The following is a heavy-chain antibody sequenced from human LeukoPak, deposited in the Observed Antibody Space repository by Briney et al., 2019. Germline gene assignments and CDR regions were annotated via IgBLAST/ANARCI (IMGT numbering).Heavy chain of an antibody. D-gene: IGHD2-21*01. CDR1: GGSFRGYY. V-gene: IGHV4-34*01. CDR3: ARGLESAVAFFDH. CDR2: IHLSGTT. Sequence: SETLSLTCAVYGGSFRGYYWTWLRQPPGKGLEWIGEIHLSGTTYYNPSLKSRVTISVDMSKNQFPLRLTSVTAADTAVYYCARGLESAVAFFDHWGQGTLVSVSS. J-gene: IGHJ4*02.